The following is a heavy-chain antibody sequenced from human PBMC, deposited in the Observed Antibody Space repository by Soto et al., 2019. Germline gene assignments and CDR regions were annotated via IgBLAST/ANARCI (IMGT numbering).Heavy chain of an antibody. CDR1: GFTFGDYA. CDR2: IRSKVYGGTT. Sequence: GGSLRLSCTASGFTFGDYAMSWFRQAPGRGLEWVGFIRSKVYGGTTEYAASVKGRFTISRDDSKSIAYLQMHSLKTEDTAVYYCTRVGYDIVTGYYLTHSYYMDVWGKGTTVTAP. J-gene: IGHJ6*03. D-gene: IGHD3-9*01. V-gene: IGHV3-49*03. CDR3: TRVGYDIVTGYYLTHSYYMDV.